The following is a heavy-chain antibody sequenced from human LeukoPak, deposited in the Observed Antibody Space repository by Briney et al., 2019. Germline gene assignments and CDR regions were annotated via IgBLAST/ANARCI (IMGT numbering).Heavy chain of an antibody. V-gene: IGHV4-59*01. CDR1: GGSISTNY. Sequence: PSETLSLTCTVPGGSISTNYWSWIRQPPVKGLEWIGYIYYSGSTYYNPSLRSRVTISVDTSKNQFSLNLNSVTAADTAVYYCARALSGTYGLFQHWGQGTLVTVSS. CDR2: IYYSGST. CDR3: ARALSGTYGLFQH. J-gene: IGHJ1*01. D-gene: IGHD1-26*01.